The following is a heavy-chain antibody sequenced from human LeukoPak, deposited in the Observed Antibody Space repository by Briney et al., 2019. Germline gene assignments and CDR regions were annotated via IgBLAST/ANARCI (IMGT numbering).Heavy chain of an antibody. CDR1: GFTFSSYW. J-gene: IGHJ4*02. D-gene: IGHD1-26*01. Sequence: GGYLRLSCAASGFTFSSYWRHWVRQAPGKGLVWVSNINSDGSKRNHADSVKGRFTISRDNAKTTLYLQMNSLRAEDTAVYYCVRDDGSYSLDYWGQGTLVTVSS. V-gene: IGHV3-74*01. CDR2: INSDGSKR. CDR3: VRDDGSYSLDY.